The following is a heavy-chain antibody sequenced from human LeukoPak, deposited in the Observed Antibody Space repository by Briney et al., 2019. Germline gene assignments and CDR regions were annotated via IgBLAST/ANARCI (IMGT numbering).Heavy chain of an antibody. D-gene: IGHD2-8*01. CDR1: GGSFSSYY. CDR3: ARDDRYCTNGVCYYFGLVY. V-gene: IGHV4-59*01. CDR2: IYYSGST. J-gene: IGHJ4*02. Sequence: SETLSLTCTVSGGSFSSYYWSWIRQPPGKGLEWIGYIYYSGSTNYNPSLKSRVTISVDTSKNQFSLKLSSVTAADTAVYYCARDDRYCTNGVCYYFGLVYWGQGTLVTVSS.